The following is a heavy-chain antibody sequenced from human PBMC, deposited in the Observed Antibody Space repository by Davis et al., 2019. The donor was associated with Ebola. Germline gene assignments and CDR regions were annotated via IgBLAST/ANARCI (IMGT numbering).Heavy chain of an antibody. Sequence: MPSETLSLTCAVYSASFSGFYRSWVRQPPGKGLEWIGYIYYSGSTNYNLSLKSRVTISVDTSKNQFSLKLSSVTAADTAVYYCARDSVLGYGMDVWGQGTTVTVSS. D-gene: IGHD5/OR15-5a*01. J-gene: IGHJ6*02. V-gene: IGHV4-59*01. CDR1: SASFSGFY. CDR2: IYYSGST. CDR3: ARDSVLGYGMDV.